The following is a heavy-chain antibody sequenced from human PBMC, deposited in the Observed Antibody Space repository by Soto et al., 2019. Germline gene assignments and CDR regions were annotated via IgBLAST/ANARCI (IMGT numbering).Heavy chain of an antibody. CDR1: GFSLSTSGVG. J-gene: IGHJ4*02. V-gene: IGHV2-5*01. D-gene: IGHD3-22*01. CDR3: AHRPPPLTYYYDTEYFDS. Sequence: SGPTLVNPTQALTLTCTFSGFSLSTSGVGVSWIRQPPGKTLEWLALIYWNDDKRYSPSLNSRLTSTKDTSNNQVVLTMTNMDPVDTSTYSCAHRPPPLTYYYDTEYFDSWCQGTPVTFSS. CDR2: IYWNDDK.